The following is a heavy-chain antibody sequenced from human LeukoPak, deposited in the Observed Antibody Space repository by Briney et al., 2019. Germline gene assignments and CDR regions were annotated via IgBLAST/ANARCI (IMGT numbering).Heavy chain of an antibody. CDR2: ISSSSSTI. CDR1: GFTFSSYS. Sequence: GGSLRLSCAASGFTFSSYSMNWVRQAPGKGLEWASYISSSSSTIYYADSVKGRFTISRDNAKNSLYLQMNSLRAEDTAVYYCARDLIPPRWYYDSSGYYYDYWGQGTLVTVSS. D-gene: IGHD3-22*01. V-gene: IGHV3-48*01. J-gene: IGHJ4*02. CDR3: ARDLIPPRWYYDSSGYYYDY.